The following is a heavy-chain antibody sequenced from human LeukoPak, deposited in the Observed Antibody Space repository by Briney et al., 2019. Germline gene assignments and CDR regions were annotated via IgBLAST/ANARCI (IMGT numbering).Heavy chain of an antibody. CDR1: GGSISSGDYY. Sequence: SQTLSLTCTVSGGSISSGDYYWSWIRQPPGKGXXXXGYIYYSGSTYYNPSLKSRVTISVDTSKNQFSLKLSSVTAADTAVYYCARDAEIWGSYRLPLWGQGTLVTVSS. J-gene: IGHJ4*02. CDR2: IYYSGST. D-gene: IGHD3-16*02. CDR3: ARDAEIWGSYRLPL. V-gene: IGHV4-30-4*01.